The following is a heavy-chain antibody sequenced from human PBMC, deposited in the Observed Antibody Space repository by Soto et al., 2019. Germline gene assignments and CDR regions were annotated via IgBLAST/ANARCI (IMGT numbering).Heavy chain of an antibody. J-gene: IGHJ5*02. CDR3: ASEYRSSSWFEP. D-gene: IGHD6-6*01. CDR1: GASLTIGLYF. V-gene: IGHV4-39*02. Sequence: SETLSLTCSVSGASLTIGLYFWVWIRQTPGKGLEWIGSIYYSATTYSNQSLKSRITMSFDTYKKHFQLKLNSVNDEDTDLYYCASEYRSSSWFEPWGQGALVTVYS. CDR2: IYYSATT.